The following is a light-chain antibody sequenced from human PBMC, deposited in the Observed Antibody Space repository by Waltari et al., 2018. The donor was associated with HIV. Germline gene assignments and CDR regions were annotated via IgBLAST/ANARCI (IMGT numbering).Light chain of an antibody. CDR3: QVWDSSSDHVL. Sequence: SYVLTQPPSVSVAPGQTARLTFGGNNLGSKRVHWYQQKPGQAHVLVVYDDSDRPSGIPERFSGSNSGNTATLTISRVEAGDEADYHCQVWDSSSDHVLFGGGTKVTVL. J-gene: IGLJ2*01. CDR1: NLGSKR. CDR2: DDS. V-gene: IGLV3-21*02.